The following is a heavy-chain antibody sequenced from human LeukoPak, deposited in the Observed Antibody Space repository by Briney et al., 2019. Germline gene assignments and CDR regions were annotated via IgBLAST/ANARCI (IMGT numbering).Heavy chain of an antibody. V-gene: IGHV3-74*01. CDR3: AKAPVTTCSGAYCYPFDY. Sequence: GGSLRLSCAASGFTFSSYWMHWVRQAPGKGLVWASRINSDGSSTSYADSVKGRFTISRDSSKNTLYLQMNSLRAGDAAVYYCAKAPVTTCSGAYCYPFDYWSQGTLVTVSS. CDR2: INSDGSST. D-gene: IGHD2-15*01. CDR1: GFTFSSYW. J-gene: IGHJ4*02.